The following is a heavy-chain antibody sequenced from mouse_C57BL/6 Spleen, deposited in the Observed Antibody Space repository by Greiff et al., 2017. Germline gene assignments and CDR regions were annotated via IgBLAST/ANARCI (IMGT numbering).Heavy chain of an antibody. V-gene: IGHV5-15*04. Sequence: EVMLVESGGGLVQPGGSLKLSCAASGFTFSDYGMAWVRQAPRKGPEWVAFIGNLAYSIYYADTVTGRFTISRENAKNTLYLEMSSLRSEDTAMYYCARLYYYGSSDAMDYWGQGTSVTVSS. D-gene: IGHD1-1*01. CDR1: GFTFSDYG. J-gene: IGHJ4*01. CDR2: IGNLAYSI. CDR3: ARLYYYGSSDAMDY.